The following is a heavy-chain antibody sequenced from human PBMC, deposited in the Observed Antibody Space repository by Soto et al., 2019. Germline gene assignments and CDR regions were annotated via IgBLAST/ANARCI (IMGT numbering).Heavy chain of an antibody. CDR1: GYTVSNYG. CDR2: ITNYKSQT. V-gene: IGHV1-18*01. J-gene: IGHJ4*02. CDR3: ARGSDRYNYNDPWYY. D-gene: IGHD1-1*01. Sequence: ASVKVSCKASGYTVSNYGVSWFRQAPGQGLEWLGWITNYKSQTIYTQNLPGRVTMTTDTSTNTAYMELRSLRSDDTAVYYCARGSDRYNYNDPWYYCGQGSQVPVSS.